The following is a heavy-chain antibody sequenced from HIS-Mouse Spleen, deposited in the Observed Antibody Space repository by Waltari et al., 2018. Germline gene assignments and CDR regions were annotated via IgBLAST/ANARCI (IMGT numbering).Heavy chain of an antibody. D-gene: IGHD7-27*01. Sequence: QLQLQESGPGLVTPSETLSLTCTVSGGSISRSSYYWGWIRQPPGKGLEWIGSIYYSGSTYYNPSLKSRVTISVDTSKNQFSLKLSSVTAADTAVYYCARDRAQLGIGVDAFDIWGQGTMVTVSS. J-gene: IGHJ3*02. CDR3: ARDRAQLGIGVDAFDI. CDR2: IYYSGST. V-gene: IGHV4-39*07. CDR1: GGSISRSSYY.